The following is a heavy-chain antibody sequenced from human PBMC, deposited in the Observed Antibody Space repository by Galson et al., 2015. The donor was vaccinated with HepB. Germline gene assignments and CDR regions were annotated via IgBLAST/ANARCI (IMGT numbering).Heavy chain of an antibody. V-gene: IGHV6-1*01. J-gene: IGHJ5*02. CDR2: TYYRSKRYN. Sequence: CAISGDSVSSNSAAWNWIRQSPSRGLEWLGRTYYRSKRYNDYAVSVKSRITINPDTSKNQFSLQLNSVTPEDTAVYYCAREGPRYCSGGSCYSTRSAKDRMLYNWFDPWGQGTLVTVSS. CDR3: AREGPRYCSGGSCYSTRSAKDRMLYNWFDP. CDR1: GDSVSSNSAA. D-gene: IGHD2-15*01.